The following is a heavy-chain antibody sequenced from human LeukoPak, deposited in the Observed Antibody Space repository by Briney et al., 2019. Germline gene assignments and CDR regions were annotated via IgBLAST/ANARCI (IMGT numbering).Heavy chain of an antibody. CDR3: ASDLTSSGWNGFDY. Sequence: GGSLRLSCAASGFTFSSYEMNWVRQAPGKGLEWVSYISSSGSTICYADSVKGRFTISRDNAKNSLYLQMNSLRAEDTAVYYCASDLTSSGWNGFDYWGQGTLVTVSS. V-gene: IGHV3-48*03. CDR1: GFTFSSYE. CDR2: ISSSGSTI. D-gene: IGHD6-19*01. J-gene: IGHJ4*02.